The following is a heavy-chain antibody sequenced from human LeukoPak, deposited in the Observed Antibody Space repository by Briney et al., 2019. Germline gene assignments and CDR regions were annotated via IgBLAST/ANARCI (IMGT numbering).Heavy chain of an antibody. J-gene: IGHJ3*02. V-gene: IGHV3-48*03. CDR3: AREASSISGVPFAFDI. CDR2: ISSIGSII. Sequence: PGGSLRLSCAASGFTFSSYEMNWVRQAPGTGLEWVSYISSIGSIIYYADSVKGRFTISRDTAKNSLYLQMNSLRAEDTAVYYCAREASSISGVPFAFDIWGQGTMVTVSS. CDR1: GFTFSSYE. D-gene: IGHD6-13*01.